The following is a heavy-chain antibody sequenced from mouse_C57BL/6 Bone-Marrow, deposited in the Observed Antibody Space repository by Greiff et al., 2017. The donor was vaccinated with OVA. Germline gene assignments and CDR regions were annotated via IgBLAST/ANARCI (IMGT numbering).Heavy chain of an antibody. CDR2: IRNKANGYTT. Sequence: EVKVVESGGGLVQPGGSLSLSCAASGFTFTDYYMSWVRQPPGKALEWLGFIRNKANGYTTEYSASVKGRFTISRDNSQSSLDLQMNALRAEDSATDYCARAELISRGFAYWGQGTLVTVSA. CDR3: ARAELISRGFAY. CDR1: GFTFTDYY. V-gene: IGHV7-3*01. J-gene: IGHJ3*01.